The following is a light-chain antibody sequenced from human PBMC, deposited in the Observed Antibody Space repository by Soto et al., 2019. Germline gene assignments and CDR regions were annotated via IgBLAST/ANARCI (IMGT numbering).Light chain of an antibody. CDR1: QSVSSY. J-gene: IGKJ1*01. V-gene: IGKV3-11*01. CDR3: QQRSNWPA. CDR2: DAS. Sequence: EIVLTQSPATLSLSPGERATLSRRASQSVSSYLAWYQQKPGQAPRLLIYDASNRATGIPARFSGSGSGTDFTLTLSSLEPEDFAVYYCQQRSNWPAFGQGTKVDIK.